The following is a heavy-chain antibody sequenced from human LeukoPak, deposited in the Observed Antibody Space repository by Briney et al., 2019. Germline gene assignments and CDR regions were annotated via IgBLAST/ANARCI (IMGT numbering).Heavy chain of an antibody. CDR2: MNPNSGNT. CDR3: ARGPGAIRL. CDR1: GYSFTIYE. J-gene: IGHJ4*02. Sequence: ASVKVSCKASGYSFTIYEINWVRQATGQGLEWMGWMNPNSGNTGNAQKFQGRLTITRNTSISTAHMELSSLRSEDTAVYYCARGPGAIRLWGQGTLVTVSS. V-gene: IGHV1-8*03. D-gene: IGHD3-10*01.